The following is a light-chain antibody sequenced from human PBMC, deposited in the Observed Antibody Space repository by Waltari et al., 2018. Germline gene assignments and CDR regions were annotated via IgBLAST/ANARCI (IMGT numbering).Light chain of an antibody. CDR2: GAS. Sequence: EIVMTQSPATLSVSPGERATLSCRASQIVSSNLAWYQQKPGQAPRLLIYGASTRATGIPARVSGSGSGTEFTLTISSLQSEDFAVYYWQQYNNWPPLTFGGGTKVEIK. V-gene: IGKV3-15*01. J-gene: IGKJ4*01. CDR3: QQYNNWPPLT. CDR1: QIVSSN.